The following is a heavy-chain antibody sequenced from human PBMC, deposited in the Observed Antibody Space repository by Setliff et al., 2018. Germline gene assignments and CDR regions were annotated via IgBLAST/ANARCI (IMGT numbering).Heavy chain of an antibody. CDR3: VRSSAPQVVLAADFDF. J-gene: IGHJ4*02. D-gene: IGHD6-19*01. CDR1: GYTLTKYY. V-gene: IGHV1-46*01. Sequence: ASVKVSCKASGYTLTKYYMHWVRQAPGQGLEWMGIINPTGGLTRYAQKFQGRVTMTTDTSTSTAYMELRSLRSDDTAVYYCVRSSAPQVVLAADFDFWGQGTPVTVSS. CDR2: INPTGGLT.